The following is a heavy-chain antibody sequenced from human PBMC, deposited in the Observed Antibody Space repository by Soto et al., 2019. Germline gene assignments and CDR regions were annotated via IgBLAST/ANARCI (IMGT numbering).Heavy chain of an antibody. CDR2: ISAYNGNA. D-gene: IGHD6-6*01. Sequence: GASVQVPCKASGYTFSSYGISWVRQAPGQGLEWMGWISAYNGNANCGRKFQGRVTITTDTSTSTAYRELRSLISDDTAVYYCARDLIAVRPGWSDPGGQGTLVTVSS. CDR1: GYTFSSYG. J-gene: IGHJ5*02. CDR3: ARDLIAVRPGWSDP. V-gene: IGHV1-18*01.